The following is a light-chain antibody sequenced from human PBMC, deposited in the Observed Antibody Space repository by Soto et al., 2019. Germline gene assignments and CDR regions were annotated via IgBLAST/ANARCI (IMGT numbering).Light chain of an antibody. CDR1: QSVSSSH. CDR2: SAS. Sequence: EIVLTHSPGTLSLSPCERAYLSCRASQSVSSSHLAWYQQKPGQAPRLLIYSASSRATGIPDRFSGSGSGTDFTLTISRLEPEDFAVYYCQRYGGFGQGTKVDI. V-gene: IGKV3-20*01. J-gene: IGKJ1*01. CDR3: QRYGG.